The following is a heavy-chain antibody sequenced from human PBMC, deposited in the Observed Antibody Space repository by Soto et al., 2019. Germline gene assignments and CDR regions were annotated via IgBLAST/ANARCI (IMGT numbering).Heavy chain of an antibody. V-gene: IGHV2-5*02. CDR1: GFSLTTSGVG. J-gene: IGHJ4*02. D-gene: IGHD3-3*01. CDR3: AHRILRTVFEVVTRTAIYFHF. CDR2: IYWDDDR. Sequence: QITLNESGPTVVKPAETLTLTCTFSGFSLTTSGVGVGWIRQSPGKAPEWLALIYWDDDRRYSASLKSRLTIAKATSKNQVVPTMASVDPADTATYYCAHRILRTVFEVVTRTAIYFHFWGQGTPGVVSS.